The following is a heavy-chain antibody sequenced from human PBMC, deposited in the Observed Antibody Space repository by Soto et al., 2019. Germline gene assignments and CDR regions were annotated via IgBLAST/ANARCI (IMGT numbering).Heavy chain of an antibody. CDR1: DLTSRTYG. CDR2: IWYDGSNK. D-gene: IGHD4-17*01. Sequence: QVQLVGSGGAWVQPGRSLGLSCPASDLTSRTYGMHWAGRAPGKGRGWVAVIWYDGSNKYYADSVKGRFTISRDNSKNTLYLQMNSLRAEDTAVYYCARGPLMDYGDYDSDYWGQGTLVTVSS. CDR3: ARGPLMDYGDYDSDY. V-gene: IGHV3-33*01. J-gene: IGHJ4*02.